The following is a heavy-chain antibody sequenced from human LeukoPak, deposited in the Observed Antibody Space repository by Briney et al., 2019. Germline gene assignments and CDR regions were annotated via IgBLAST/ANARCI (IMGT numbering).Heavy chain of an antibody. CDR3: AKDPPYGSGSYSDY. CDR1: GFTFSSYA. D-gene: IGHD3-10*01. V-gene: IGHV3-23*01. CDR2: ISGVGGST. J-gene: IGHJ4*02. Sequence: GGSLRLSCAAPGFTFSSYAMSWVRQAPGKGLEWVSAISGVGGSTYYADSVKGRFTISRDNSKNTLYLQMNSLRAEDTAVYYCAKDPPYGSGSYSDYWGQGTLVTVSS.